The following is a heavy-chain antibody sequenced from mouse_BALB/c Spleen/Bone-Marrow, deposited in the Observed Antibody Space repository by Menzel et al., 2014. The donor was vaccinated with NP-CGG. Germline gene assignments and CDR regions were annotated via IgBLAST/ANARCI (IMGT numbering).Heavy chain of an antibody. V-gene: IGHV2-9*02. Sequence: QVQLQQPGPGLVAPSQSLSITCTVSGFSLTSYGVHWVRQPPGKGLEWLGVIWAGGSTNYNSALMSRLSISKDNSKSQVFLKMNSLQTDDTDPYYCVRRGDGFYFGYWGPGTPLTVSS. D-gene: IGHD2-3*01. CDR1: GFSLTSYG. J-gene: IGHJ2*01. CDR2: IWAGGST. CDR3: VRRGDGFYFGY.